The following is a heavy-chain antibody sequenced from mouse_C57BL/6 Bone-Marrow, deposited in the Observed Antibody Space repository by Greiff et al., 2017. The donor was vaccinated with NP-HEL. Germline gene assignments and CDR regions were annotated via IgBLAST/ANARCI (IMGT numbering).Heavy chain of an antibody. CDR2: IYPGSGST. CDR3: ARRDYSKGGAWGAY. CDR1: GYTFTSYW. Sequence: QVHVKQPGAELVKPGASVKMSCKASGYTFTSYWITWVKQRPGQGLEWIGDIYPGSGSTNYNEKFKSKATLTVDTSSSTAYMQLSSLTSEDSAVYYCARRDYSKGGAWGAYWGQGTLVTVSA. D-gene: IGHD2-5*01. J-gene: IGHJ3*01. V-gene: IGHV1-55*01.